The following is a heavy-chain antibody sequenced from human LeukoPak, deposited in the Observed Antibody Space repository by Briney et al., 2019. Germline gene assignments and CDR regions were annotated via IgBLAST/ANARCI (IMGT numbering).Heavy chain of an antibody. D-gene: IGHD2-15*01. CDR1: GGSLSSGSYY. Sequence: SETLSLTCTVSGGSLSSGSYYWSWIRQPAGKGLEWIGRIYTSGSTNYNPSLKSRVTISVDTSKNQFSLKLSSVTAADTAVYYCAREDCSGGSCYSYYWGQGTLVTVSS. J-gene: IGHJ4*02. V-gene: IGHV4-61*02. CDR2: IYTSGST. CDR3: AREDCSGGSCYSYY.